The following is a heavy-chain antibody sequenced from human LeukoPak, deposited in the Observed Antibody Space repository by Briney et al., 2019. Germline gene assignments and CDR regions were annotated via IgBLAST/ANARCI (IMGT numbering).Heavy chain of an antibody. CDR1: GFTFSNYG. CDR3: AKGSYYDNSVYLYS. D-gene: IGHD3-22*01. V-gene: IGHV3-30*18. Sequence: GRSLRLSCAVSGFTFSNYGMHWVSQAPGKGLEWVAVISYGGTNEHYADSVRRRFTISRDNSKNTLYLQMNSLRAEDTAVYYCAKGSYYDNSVYLYSWGQGTLVTVSS. J-gene: IGHJ4*02. CDR2: ISYGGTNE.